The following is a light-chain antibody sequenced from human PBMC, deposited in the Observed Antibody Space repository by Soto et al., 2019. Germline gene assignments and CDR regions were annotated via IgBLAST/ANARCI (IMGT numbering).Light chain of an antibody. V-gene: IGLV2-14*01. Sequence: SALTQPASVSGSPGQSITISCTGTSSDVGDYNYVSWYQQHPGKAPKLMLYDVTNRPSGVSNRFSGSKSGNTASLTISGLQAEDEADYYCRSYTSSSTYVFGAGTKVTVL. CDR1: SSDVGDYNY. CDR3: RSYTSSSTYV. CDR2: DVT. J-gene: IGLJ1*01.